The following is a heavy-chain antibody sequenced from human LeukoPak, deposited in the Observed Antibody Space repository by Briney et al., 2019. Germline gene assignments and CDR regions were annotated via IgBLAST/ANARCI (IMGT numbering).Heavy chain of an antibody. D-gene: IGHD3-3*01. J-gene: IGHJ3*02. CDR3: ARSIFGVVIKAFDI. CDR2: INPNSGGT. Sequence: ASVKVSCKASGYTFTGYYMHWVRQAPGQGLEWMGWINPNSGGTNYAQKFQGRVTMTRDTSISTACMELSGLRSDDTAVYYCARSIFGVVIKAFDIWGQGTMVTVSS. CDR1: GYTFTGYY. V-gene: IGHV1-2*02.